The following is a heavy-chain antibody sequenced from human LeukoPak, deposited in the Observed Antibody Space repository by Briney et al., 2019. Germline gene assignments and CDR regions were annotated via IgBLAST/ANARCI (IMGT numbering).Heavy chain of an antibody. CDR3: ARIWKSGHDH. Sequence: ESGPALVKPTQTLTLTCTFSGFSLSTSGMCVSWIRQPPGKALEWLARIDWDDDKYYSTSLKTRLTNSKDTSKNQVVLTMTNMDPVDTATYYCARIWKSGHDHWGQGTLVTVSS. CDR1: GFSLSTSGMC. CDR2: IDWDDDK. D-gene: IGHD5-12*01. V-gene: IGHV2-70*11. J-gene: IGHJ4*02.